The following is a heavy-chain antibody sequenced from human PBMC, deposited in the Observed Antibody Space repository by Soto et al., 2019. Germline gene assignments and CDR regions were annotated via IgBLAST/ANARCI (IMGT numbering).Heavy chain of an antibody. Sequence: EVQLVESGGGLVQPGVSLRLSCSASGFTFSDYWMTWVRQAPGKGLEWVANIRKDESKKSYLDSVRGRFTVSSDNARNLLYLQMDSLRAEDTALYYCARDVSPGSGPYYDAFDIWGQGKMVTVSS. D-gene: IGHD3-22*01. J-gene: IGHJ3*02. V-gene: IGHV3-7*05. CDR2: IRKDESKK. CDR1: GFTFSDYW. CDR3: ARDVSPGSGPYYDAFDI.